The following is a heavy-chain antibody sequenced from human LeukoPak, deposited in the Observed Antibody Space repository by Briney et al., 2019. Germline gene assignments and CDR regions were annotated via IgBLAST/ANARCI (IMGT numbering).Heavy chain of an antibody. D-gene: IGHD3-22*01. J-gene: IGHJ5*02. CDR2: VSTTGST. V-gene: IGHV4-61*02. Sequence: SETLSLTCTVSGGSISSGRYYWSWIRQPAGKGLEWIGRVSTTGSTNYNPSLKSRVTISLDTSKNQFSLKLSSVTAADTAVYYCARIPYYYDSSGYYWYWFDPWGQGTLVTVSS. CDR3: ARIPYYYDSSGYYWYWFDP. CDR1: GGSISSGRYY.